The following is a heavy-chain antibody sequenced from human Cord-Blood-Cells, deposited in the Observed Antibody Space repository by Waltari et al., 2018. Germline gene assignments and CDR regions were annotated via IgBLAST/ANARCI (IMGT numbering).Heavy chain of an antibody. D-gene: IGHD3-22*01. CDR3: ATHTPPHYYDSSGYYYYGMDV. V-gene: IGHV1-24*01. CDR2: FDPEDGET. CDR1: GYHLTELS. J-gene: IGHJ6*02. Sequence: QVQLVQSGAEVKKPGASVKVSCKVSGYHLTELSIHLVRPAPGNGLEWMGGFDPEDGETIYAQKFQGRVTMTEDTSTDTAYMELSSLRSEDTAVYYCATHTPPHYYDSSGYYYYGMDVWGQGTTVTVSS.